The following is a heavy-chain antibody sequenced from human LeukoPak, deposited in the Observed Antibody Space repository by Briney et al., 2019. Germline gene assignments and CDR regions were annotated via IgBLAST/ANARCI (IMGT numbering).Heavy chain of an antibody. D-gene: IGHD3-9*01. J-gene: IGHJ4*02. CDR3: ARDATLYDILAGSRWGHFDH. Sequence: SETLSLTCTVSGGSISSYYWSWIRQPPGRGLEWIGYIYYSGSTNYNPSLKSRVTISVDASKNQFSLKLTSVTAADTAVYYCARDATLYDILAGSRWGHFDHWGQGTLVTVSS. CDR1: GGSISSYY. CDR2: IYYSGST. V-gene: IGHV4-59*01.